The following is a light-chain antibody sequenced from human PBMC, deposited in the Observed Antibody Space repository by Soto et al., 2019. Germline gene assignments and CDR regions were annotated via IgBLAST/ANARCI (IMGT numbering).Light chain of an antibody. Sequence: QSVLTQPPSASGTPGQRVSISCSGSSSNLGSNSVNWYQHLPGTAPKLLISSNNQRPSGVPDRFSGSKSGTSASLAITGLQAEDEADYYCQSYDSSLSVVFGGGTKLTVL. V-gene: IGLV1-44*01. J-gene: IGLJ2*01. CDR3: QSYDSSLSVV. CDR1: SSNLGSNS. CDR2: SNN.